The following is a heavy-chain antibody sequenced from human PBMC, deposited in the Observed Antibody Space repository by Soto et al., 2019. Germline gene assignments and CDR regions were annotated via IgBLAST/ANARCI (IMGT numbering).Heavy chain of an antibody. Sequence: QVQLVQSGAEVKKPGSSVKVSCKASGGTFSSYTISWVRQAPGQGLEWMGRIIPILGIANYAQKFQGRVTITADKSTSTAYMELSSLRSEDTAGYYCARETQYYYDSSGYSGYWGQGTLVTVSS. J-gene: IGHJ4*02. CDR1: GGTFSSYT. D-gene: IGHD3-22*01. V-gene: IGHV1-69*08. CDR3: ARETQYYYDSSGYSGY. CDR2: IIPILGIA.